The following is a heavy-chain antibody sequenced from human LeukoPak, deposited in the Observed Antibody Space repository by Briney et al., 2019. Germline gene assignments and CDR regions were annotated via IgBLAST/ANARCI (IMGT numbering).Heavy chain of an antibody. J-gene: IGHJ4*02. CDR1: GFTFSSYG. Sequence: GGSLRLSCAASGFTFSSYGMPWVRQAPGKGLEWVAVIWYDGSNKYYADSVKGRFTISRDNSKNTLYLQMNSLRAEDTAVYYCARDLPPYCSSTSCWFDYWGQGTLVTVSS. V-gene: IGHV3-33*01. D-gene: IGHD2-2*01. CDR2: IWYDGSNK. CDR3: ARDLPPYCSSTSCWFDY.